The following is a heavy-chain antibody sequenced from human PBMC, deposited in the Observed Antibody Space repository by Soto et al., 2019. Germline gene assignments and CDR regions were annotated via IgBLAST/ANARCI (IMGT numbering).Heavy chain of an antibody. J-gene: IGHJ6*02. D-gene: IGHD6-6*01. CDR1: GGTFSSYA. V-gene: IGHV1-69*13. CDR2: IIPIFGTA. CDR3: ARDVEQLVQSDYYYYGMDV. Sequence: ASVKVSCKASGGTFSSYAISWVRQAPGQGLEWMGGIIPIFGTANYAQKFQGRVTITADESTSTAYMELSSLRSEDTAVYYCARDVEQLVQSDYYYYGMDVWGQGTTVTVSS.